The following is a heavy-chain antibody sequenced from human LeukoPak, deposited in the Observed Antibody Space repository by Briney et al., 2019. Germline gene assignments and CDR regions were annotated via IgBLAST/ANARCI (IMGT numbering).Heavy chain of an antibody. CDR1: GFTFSSYA. Sequence: GGSLRLSCAASGFTFSSYAMSWVRQAPGKGLEWVSAISGSGGSTYYADSVKGRFTISRDNSKNTLYLQMNSLRAEDAAVYYCAKDRQGEQLVLDYWGQGTLVTVSS. D-gene: IGHD6-6*01. J-gene: IGHJ4*02. V-gene: IGHV3-23*01. CDR2: ISGSGGST. CDR3: AKDRQGEQLVLDY.